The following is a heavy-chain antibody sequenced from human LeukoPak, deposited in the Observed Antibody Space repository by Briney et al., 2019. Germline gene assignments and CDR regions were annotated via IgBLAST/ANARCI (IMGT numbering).Heavy chain of an antibody. V-gene: IGHV4-34*01. J-gene: IGHJ6*02. CDR2: INHSGST. D-gene: IGHD4-23*01. CDR1: GGSFSGYY. Sequence: PSETLSLTCAVYGGSFSGYYWRWIRQPPGKGLEWIGEINHSGSTNYNPSLKCRVTISVDTSKNQFSLKLSSVTAADTALYYCARGVDYGGNSYFYYALDVWGQGTTVTVSS. CDR3: ARGVDYGGNSYFYYALDV.